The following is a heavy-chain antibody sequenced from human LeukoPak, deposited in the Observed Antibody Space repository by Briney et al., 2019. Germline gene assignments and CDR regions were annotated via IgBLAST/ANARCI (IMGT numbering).Heavy chain of an antibody. J-gene: IGHJ4*02. V-gene: IGHV3-21*01. CDR2: ISSRSNYI. CDR1: GFTFSSYD. Sequence: GGSPRLSCAASGFTFSSYDMNWVRQAPGKGLEWVSSISSRSNYIHYADSVKGRFTISRDNSKNTVYLQMNSLRAEDTAVYYCAKDKGSGYDSSGYYLAYYFDYWGQGTLVTVSS. CDR3: AKDKGSGYDSSGYYLAYYFDY. D-gene: IGHD3-22*01.